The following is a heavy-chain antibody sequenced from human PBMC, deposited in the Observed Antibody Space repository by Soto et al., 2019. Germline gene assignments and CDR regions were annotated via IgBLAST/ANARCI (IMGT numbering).Heavy chain of an antibody. Sequence: PGGSLRLSCAASGFTFSTYGIHWVRQAPGKGLEWVAVISYDGSNKYYADSVKGRFTISRDNSKNTLYLQMNSLRAEGTAVYYCAKGHSSGWYFFDYWGQGTLVTVSS. J-gene: IGHJ4*02. CDR3: AKGHSSGWYFFDY. V-gene: IGHV3-30*18. D-gene: IGHD6-19*01. CDR2: ISYDGSNK. CDR1: GFTFSTYG.